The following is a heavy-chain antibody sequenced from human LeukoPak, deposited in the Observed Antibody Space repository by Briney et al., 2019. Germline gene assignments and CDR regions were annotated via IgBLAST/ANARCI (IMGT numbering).Heavy chain of an antibody. J-gene: IGHJ4*02. Sequence: TSETLSLTCTVSGYSISSGYYWGWIRQPPGKGLEWIGSIYHSGSTYYNPSLKSRVTISVDTSKNQFSLKLSSVTAADTAVYYCARREGTGTDDWGQGTLVTVSS. D-gene: IGHD1-1*01. CDR2: IYHSGST. V-gene: IGHV4-38-2*02. CDR1: GYSISSGYY. CDR3: ARREGTGTDD.